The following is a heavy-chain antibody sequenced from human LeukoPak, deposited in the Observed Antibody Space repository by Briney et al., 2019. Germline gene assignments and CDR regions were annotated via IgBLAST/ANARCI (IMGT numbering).Heavy chain of an antibody. CDR3: ARYYYDTSGMYYFDY. CDR2: IYYSGST. Sequence: SETLSLTCTVSGGSISNYYWSWIRQPPGKGLEWIGYIYYSGSTNYNPSLKSRVTISVDTSKNQFSLKLSSVTAADTAVYYCARYYYDTSGMYYFDYWGQGTPVTVSS. J-gene: IGHJ4*02. CDR1: GGSISNYY. V-gene: IGHV4-59*01. D-gene: IGHD3-22*01.